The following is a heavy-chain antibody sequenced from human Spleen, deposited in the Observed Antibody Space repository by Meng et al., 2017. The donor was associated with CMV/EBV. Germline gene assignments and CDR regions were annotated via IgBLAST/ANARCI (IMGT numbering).Heavy chain of an antibody. J-gene: IGHJ4*02. CDR3: AKSTTITVFGVIVDY. Sequence: GGSLRLSCAVSRFTFSNYWMTWVRQAPGKGLEWVASMDQHETEQHYVDSVKGRFTISRDNSKNTLYLQMNSLRVEDAALYYCAKSTTITVFGVIVDYWGQGTLVTVSS. CDR1: RFTFSNYW. D-gene: IGHD3-3*01. V-gene: IGHV3-7*03. CDR2: MDQHETEQ.